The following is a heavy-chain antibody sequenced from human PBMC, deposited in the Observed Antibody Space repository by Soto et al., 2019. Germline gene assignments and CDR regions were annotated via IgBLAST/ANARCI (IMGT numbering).Heavy chain of an antibody. J-gene: IGHJ6*02. V-gene: IGHV1-18*01. CDR1: GYMFISYG. CDR3: ASVKGFWSGYYTVKLYGMDA. D-gene: IGHD3-3*01. CDR2: ISAYNGNT. Sequence: ASVKVSCKASGYMFISYGINWVRQAPGQGLEWMGWISAYNGNTKYAQNLQGRVTMTTDTSTSTAYMEMRSLRSDDTAVYYCASVKGFWSGYYTVKLYGMDAWGQGTTVTVSS.